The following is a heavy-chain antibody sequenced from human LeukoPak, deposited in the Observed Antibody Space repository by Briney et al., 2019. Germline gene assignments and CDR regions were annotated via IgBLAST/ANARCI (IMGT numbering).Heavy chain of an antibody. Sequence: PGGSLRLSCAASGFTLSSYTMGWVRQAPGRGLEWVSTISSGGSTYYPDSMKGRFTISRDNSKNTLYLQMNSLRGEDTAVYYCAKGGVMGARETDYWGQGTLVTVSS. D-gene: IGHD2-8*01. CDR3: AKGGVMGARETDY. CDR1: GFTLSSYT. J-gene: IGHJ4*02. V-gene: IGHV3-23*01. CDR2: ISSGGST.